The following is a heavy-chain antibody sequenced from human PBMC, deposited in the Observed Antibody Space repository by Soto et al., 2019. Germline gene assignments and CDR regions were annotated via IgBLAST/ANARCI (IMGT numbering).Heavy chain of an antibody. Sequence: GASVKVSCKASGYTFTGYYMHWVRQAPGQGLEWMGWINPNSGGTNYAQKFQGWVTMTRDTSISTAYMELSRLRSDDTAVYYCARDQCKTEGDFWSGACYYYGMDVWGQGTTVTVSS. CDR3: ARDQCKTEGDFWSGACYYYGMDV. D-gene: IGHD3-3*01. CDR2: INPNSGGT. V-gene: IGHV1-2*04. J-gene: IGHJ6*02. CDR1: GYTFTGYY.